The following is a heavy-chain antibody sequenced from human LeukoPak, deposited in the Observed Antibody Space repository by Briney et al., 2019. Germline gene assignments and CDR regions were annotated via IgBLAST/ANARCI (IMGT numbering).Heavy chain of an antibody. CDR3: ARDQVWFGESTGWFDP. CDR1: GFIFSNFW. D-gene: IGHD3-10*01. J-gene: IGHJ5*02. CDR2: IKQDGSDK. V-gene: IGHV3-7*01. Sequence: GGSLRLSCTASGFIFSNFWMSWVRQAPGKGLEWVANIKQDGSDKYYVDSVKGRFTLSRDNAKNSLYLQMNSLRAEDTAVYYCARDQVWFGESTGWFDPWGQGTLVTVSS.